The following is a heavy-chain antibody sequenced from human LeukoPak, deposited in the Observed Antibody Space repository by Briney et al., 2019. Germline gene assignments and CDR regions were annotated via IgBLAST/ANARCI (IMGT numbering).Heavy chain of an antibody. D-gene: IGHD2-8*01. CDR1: GFTFSDYY. CDR3: ARDSIVRGNIGNDMDV. J-gene: IGHJ6*03. Sequence: GGSLRLSCAASGFTFSDYYMSWLRQAPGKGLEWVSYISHSGRTMYYADSVKGRFTISRDNAKDSLYLQMNSLRAGDTAVYYCARDSIVRGNIGNDMDVWGKGTTVTVSS. CDR2: ISHSGRTM. V-gene: IGHV3-11*01.